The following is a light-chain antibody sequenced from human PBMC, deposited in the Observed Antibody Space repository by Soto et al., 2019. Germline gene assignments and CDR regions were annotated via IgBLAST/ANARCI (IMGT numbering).Light chain of an antibody. CDR1: SRAVGGYHY. CDR2: EVS. CDR3: TSFTSRTTYV. V-gene: IGLV2-14*01. J-gene: IGLJ1*01. Sequence: QSALGQPSAVTATPGESITISCTGTSRAVGGYHYVCWYQHHPGKAPKLIISEVSNRPSGVSDHFSGSKSGNTASLTISGLQPEEEADYYCTSFTSRTTYVFGTGTKVTVL.